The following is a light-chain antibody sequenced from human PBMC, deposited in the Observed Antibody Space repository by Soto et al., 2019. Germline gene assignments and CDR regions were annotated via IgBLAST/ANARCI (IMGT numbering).Light chain of an antibody. V-gene: IGKV3-15*01. J-gene: IGKJ2*01. CDR1: QSVSTN. Sequence: EMVMTQSPATLSVSPGERATLSCRASQSVSTNLAWYQHKPGQPPRLLFYGASTRATGIPARFSGSASGTEFTLTIGSLQSEDFAVYYSQQYYNWPPMYTFGQGTKLEIK. CDR2: GAS. CDR3: QQYYNWPPMYT.